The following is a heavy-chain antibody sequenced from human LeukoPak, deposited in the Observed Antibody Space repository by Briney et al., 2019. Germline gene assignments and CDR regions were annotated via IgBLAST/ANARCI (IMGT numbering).Heavy chain of an antibody. J-gene: IGHJ3*02. Sequence: PSETLSLTRTVSGYSISSGYYWGWIRQPPGKGLEWIGSIYHSGSTYYNPSLKSRVTISVDTSKNQFSLKLSSVTAADTAVYYCARDPRNTVVNGDAFDIWGQGTMVTVSS. D-gene: IGHD4-23*01. V-gene: IGHV4-38-2*02. CDR2: IYHSGST. CDR3: ARDPRNTVVNGDAFDI. CDR1: GYSISSGYY.